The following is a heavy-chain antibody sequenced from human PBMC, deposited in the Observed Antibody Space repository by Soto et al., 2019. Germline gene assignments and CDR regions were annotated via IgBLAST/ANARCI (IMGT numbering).Heavy chain of an antibody. CDR1: GASINNNDYY. J-gene: IGHJ2*01. CDR2: VYYSGST. V-gene: IGHV4-30-4*01. D-gene: IGHD3-22*01. Sequence: QLQESGPGLVMPSQTLSLTCTVSGASINNNDYYWSWIRQTPGKGLEWIGYVYYSGSTDYIPSLKSRLSMSIVKSQNQFTLKLNSVTAADTATYYCARMSYFYDKWYFDLWGRGTLVTVSS. CDR3: ARMSYFYDKWYFDL.